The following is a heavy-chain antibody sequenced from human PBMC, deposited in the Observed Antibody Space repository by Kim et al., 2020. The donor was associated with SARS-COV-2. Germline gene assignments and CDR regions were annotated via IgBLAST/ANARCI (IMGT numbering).Heavy chain of an antibody. Sequence: SETLSLTCAVYGGSFSGYYWSWIRQPPGKGLEWIGEINHSGSTNYNPSLKSRVTISVDTSKNQFSLKLSSVTAADTAVYYCARVGDGYNWGAFDIWGQGTMVTVSS. D-gene: IGHD5-12*01. CDR3: ARVGDGYNWGAFDI. CDR1: GGSFSGYY. CDR2: INHSGST. V-gene: IGHV4-34*01. J-gene: IGHJ3*02.